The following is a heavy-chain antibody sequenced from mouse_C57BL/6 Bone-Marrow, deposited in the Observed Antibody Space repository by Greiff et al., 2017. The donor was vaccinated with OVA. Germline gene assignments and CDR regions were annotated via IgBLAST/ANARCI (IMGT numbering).Heavy chain of an antibody. CDR1: GFNIKDDY. Sequence: VQLQQSGAELVKPGASVKLSCTASGFNIKDDYMHWVKERPEQGLEWIGWIDPENGDTEYASKFQGKATIAADTSSKTVYLHLSSLTSEDTAVYYVTTYRYWGQGTTLTVSS. V-gene: IGHV14-4*01. CDR2: IDPENGDT. CDR3: TTYRY. J-gene: IGHJ2*01.